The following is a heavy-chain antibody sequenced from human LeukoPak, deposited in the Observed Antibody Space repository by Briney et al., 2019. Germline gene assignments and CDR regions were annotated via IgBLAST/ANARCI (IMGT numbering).Heavy chain of an antibody. V-gene: IGHV3-30*02. CDR1: GFTFSSYG. Sequence: AGGSLRLSCAASGFTFSSYGMHWVRQAPGKGLEWVAFIRYDGSNKYYADSAKGRFTISRDNSKNTLYLQMNSLRAEDTAVYYCAKGGRNHFDYWGQGTLVTVSS. J-gene: IGHJ4*02. CDR2: IRYDGSNK. CDR3: AKGGRNHFDY. D-gene: IGHD1-14*01.